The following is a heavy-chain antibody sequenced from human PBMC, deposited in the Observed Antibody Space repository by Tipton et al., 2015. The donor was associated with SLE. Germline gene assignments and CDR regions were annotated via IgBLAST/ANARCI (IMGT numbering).Heavy chain of an antibody. V-gene: IGHV3-7*03. J-gene: IGHJ4*02. D-gene: IGHD3-10*01. CDR2: IKQDGSEK. Sequence: SLRLSCAASGFTFSSYWMSWVRQAPGKGLEWVANIKQDGSEKYYVDSVKGRFTISRDNAKNSLYLQMNSLRAEDTAVYYCARGRDYYGSGSYSYYFDYWGQGTLVTVSS. CDR1: GFTFSSYW. CDR3: ARGRDYYGSGSYSYYFDY.